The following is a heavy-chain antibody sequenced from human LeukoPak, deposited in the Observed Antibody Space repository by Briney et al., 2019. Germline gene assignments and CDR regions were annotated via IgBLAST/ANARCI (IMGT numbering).Heavy chain of an antibody. CDR3: ARGPPVAYYGTGGYYFFDY. D-gene: IGHD3-22*01. J-gene: IGHJ4*02. V-gene: IGHV4-34*01. Sequence: SETLSLTCAVYGGSFSGYFWTRIRQPPGKGLEWIGEVNHSGSTNYNPSLKSRVTISVDTSKNQFSLKLSSVSAADTAVYYCARGPPVAYYGTGGYYFFDYWGQGILVTVSS. CDR1: GGSFSGYF. CDR2: VNHSGST.